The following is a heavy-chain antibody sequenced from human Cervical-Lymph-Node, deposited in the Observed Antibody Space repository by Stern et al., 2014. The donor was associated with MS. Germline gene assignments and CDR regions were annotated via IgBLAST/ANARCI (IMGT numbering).Heavy chain of an antibody. Sequence: VQLVESGAEVKKPGASVTVSCRTSGYTFIDYYIHWVRQAPGQGLEWMGIINLSDGATTYAQKFQGRVTMTRDTSTNTAYMQLGSLTSEDTAVFFCAREGADNDAFDVWGQGTTVTVSS. D-gene: IGHD1-26*01. CDR1: GYTFIDYY. CDR2: INLSDGAT. CDR3: AREGADNDAFDV. V-gene: IGHV1-46*03. J-gene: IGHJ3*01.